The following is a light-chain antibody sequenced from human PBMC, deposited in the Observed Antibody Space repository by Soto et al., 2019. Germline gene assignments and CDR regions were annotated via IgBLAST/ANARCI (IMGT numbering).Light chain of an antibody. V-gene: IGKV4-1*01. Sequence: DIVMTQSPDSLAVSLGERATINCKSSQSVLYSSNNKNYLAWYQQKPGQPPKLLIYWASTRESGVPDRFSGSGSGTDFSLTISSLQAEDVAVYYCQQYYSTPLTFGGETKVEIK. J-gene: IGKJ4*01. CDR3: QQYYSTPLT. CDR1: QSVLYSSNNKNY. CDR2: WAS.